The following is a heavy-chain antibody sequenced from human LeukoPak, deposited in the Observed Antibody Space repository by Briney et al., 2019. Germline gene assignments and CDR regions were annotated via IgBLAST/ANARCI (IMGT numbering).Heavy chain of an antibody. V-gene: IGHV3-23*01. CDR1: GFTFSSYA. J-gene: IGHJ6*03. CDR2: ISGSGAST. D-gene: IGHD3-10*01. Sequence: GGSLRLSCAASGFTFSSYAMNWVRQAPGKGLEWVSCISGSGASTYYADSVKGRFTISRDNSKNTLYLQMNSLKGDDTAVYYCAKDSAFYYIDVGGKGTTVIISS. CDR3: AKDSAFYYIDV.